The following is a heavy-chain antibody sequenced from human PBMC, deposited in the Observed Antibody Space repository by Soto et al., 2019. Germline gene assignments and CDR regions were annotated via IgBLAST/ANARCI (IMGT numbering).Heavy chain of an antibody. V-gene: IGHV3-7*01. CDR2: INQDGSEK. J-gene: IGHJ4*02. Sequence: ESGGGLVQPGGSLRLSCEASGFNFSNSWMNWVRQAPGKGLEWVANINQDGSEKYYADSVRGRFTISRDNAKNSLSLQMNSLSLEDPAVFSWASQGAEYDFRTATFNSVESWGLGTLVSVSS. D-gene: IGHD3-3*01. CDR3: ASQGAEYDFRTATFNSVES. CDR1: GFNFSNSW.